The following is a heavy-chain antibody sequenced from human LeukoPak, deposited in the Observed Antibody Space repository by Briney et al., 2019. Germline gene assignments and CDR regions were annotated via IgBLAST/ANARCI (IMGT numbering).Heavy chain of an antibody. CDR3: ARGRRAAAGTD. Sequence: PSETLSLTCTVSGGSISSYYWSWIRQAPGKGLEWVSYISSSGSTIYYADSVKGRFTISRDNAKNSLYLQMNSLRAEDTAVYYCARGRRAAAGTDWGQGTLVTVSS. J-gene: IGHJ4*02. D-gene: IGHD6-13*01. CDR2: ISSSGSTI. V-gene: IGHV3-11*01. CDR1: GGSISSYY.